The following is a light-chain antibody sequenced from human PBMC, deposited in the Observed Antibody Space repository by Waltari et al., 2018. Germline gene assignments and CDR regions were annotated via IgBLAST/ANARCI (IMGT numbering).Light chain of an antibody. V-gene: IGKV1-39*01. CDR3: QQSYTAPFT. J-gene: IGKJ3*01. CDR1: QRISTS. Sequence: DIQMTQSPPSLSTSVGDRVTITCPATQRISTSLNWYQQKAGKAPNLLIYGASTLERGVPSRFSGSGSGTDFTLTISSLRPEDFATYYCQQSYTAPFTFGPGTRVDLK. CDR2: GAS.